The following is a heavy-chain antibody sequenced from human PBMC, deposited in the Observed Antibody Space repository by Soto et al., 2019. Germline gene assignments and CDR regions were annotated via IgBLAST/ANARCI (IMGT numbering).Heavy chain of an antibody. CDR2: ISASNGNT. CDR3: ARDPGTYYYDSSGYGGAFDI. D-gene: IGHD3-22*01. CDR1: GYTFTSYG. Sequence: ASVKVSCKASGYTFTSYGISWVRQAPGQGLELMGLISASNGNTNYAQKLQGRVTMTTXXXXTXAXMXLXSXRTDXTAVYYCARDPGTYYYDSSGYGGAFDIWG. J-gene: IGHJ3*02. V-gene: IGHV1-18*04.